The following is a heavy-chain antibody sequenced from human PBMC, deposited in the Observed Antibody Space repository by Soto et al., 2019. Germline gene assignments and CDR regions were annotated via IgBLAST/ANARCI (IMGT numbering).Heavy chain of an antibody. CDR2: IRSKAYGGTT. CDR3: TSPYDFWSGYFYGMDV. D-gene: IGHD3-3*01. V-gene: IGHV3-49*03. Sequence: GGSLRLSCTASGFTFGDYAMSWFRQAPGKGLEWVGFIRSKAYGGTTEYAASVKGRFTISRDDSKSIAYLQMNSLKTEDTAVYYCTSPYDFWSGYFYGMDVWGQGTTVTVSS. CDR1: GFTFGDYA. J-gene: IGHJ6*02.